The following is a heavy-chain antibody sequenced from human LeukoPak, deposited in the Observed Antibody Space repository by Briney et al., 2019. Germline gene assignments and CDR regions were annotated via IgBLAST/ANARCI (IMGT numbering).Heavy chain of an antibody. CDR1: GYTFTSYY. J-gene: IGHJ4*02. CDR2: INPSGGST. Sequence: ASVKVSCKASGYTFTSYYMHWVRQAPGQGLEWMGIINPSGGSTSYAQKFQGRVTMTRDTSTSTVYMELSSLRSEDTAVYYCARDSFYYGSASYYNDNHFDYWGQGTLVTVSS. D-gene: IGHD3-10*01. V-gene: IGHV1-46*01. CDR3: ARDSFYYGSASYYNDNHFDY.